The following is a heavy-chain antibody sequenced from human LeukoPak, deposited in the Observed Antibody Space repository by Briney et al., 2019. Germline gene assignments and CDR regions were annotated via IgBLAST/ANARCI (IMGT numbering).Heavy chain of an antibody. Sequence: EASETLSLTCTVSGGSISSGSYYWSWIRQPAGKGLEWIGRIYTSGSTNYNPSLKSRVTISVDTSKNQFSLKLSSVTAADTAVYYCAREAGTYCSGGSCYSVGFDYYYYYMDVWGKGTTVTISS. J-gene: IGHJ6*03. CDR1: GGSISSGSYY. CDR2: IYTSGST. D-gene: IGHD2-15*01. V-gene: IGHV4-61*02. CDR3: AREAGTYCSGGSCYSVGFDYYYYYMDV.